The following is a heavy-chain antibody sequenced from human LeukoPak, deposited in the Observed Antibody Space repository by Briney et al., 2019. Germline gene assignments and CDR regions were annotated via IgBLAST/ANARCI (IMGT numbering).Heavy chain of an antibody. Sequence: ASVKVSCKASGYTFTSYYMHWVRQAPGQGLEWMGRINPNSGGTNYAQKFQGRVTMTRDTSISTAYMELSRLRSDDTAVYYCARDRVLNYDILTGYRAYNWFDPWGQGTLVTVSS. V-gene: IGHV1-2*06. CDR3: ARDRVLNYDILTGYRAYNWFDP. J-gene: IGHJ5*02. CDR1: GYTFTSYY. CDR2: INPNSGGT. D-gene: IGHD3-9*01.